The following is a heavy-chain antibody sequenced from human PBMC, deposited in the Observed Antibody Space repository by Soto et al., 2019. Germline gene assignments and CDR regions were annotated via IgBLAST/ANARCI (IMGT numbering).Heavy chain of an antibody. CDR1: GFTFSNAW. Sequence: GGSLRLSCAASGFTFSNAWMNWVRQAPGKGLEWVGRIKSKTDGGTTDYAAPVKGRFTISRDDSKNTLYLQMSSLKTEDTAVYYCVGGLIFGVVYYYGMDVWGQGTTVTVSS. CDR2: IKSKTDGGTT. J-gene: IGHJ6*02. CDR3: VGGLIFGVVYYYGMDV. V-gene: IGHV3-15*07. D-gene: IGHD3-3*01.